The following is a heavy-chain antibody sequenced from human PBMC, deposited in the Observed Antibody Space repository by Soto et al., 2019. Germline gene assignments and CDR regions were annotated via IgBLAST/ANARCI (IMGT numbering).Heavy chain of an antibody. D-gene: IGHD3-22*01. CDR1: GGTFSSYA. J-gene: IGHJ4*02. CDR3: ARTYYYDSRIHGGDY. V-gene: IGHV1-69*01. Sequence: QVQLVQSGAEVKKPGSSVKVSCKASGGTFSSYAISWVRQAPGQGLEWMGGIIPIFGTANYAQKFQGSVTITADESTSTAYMELGSLRSEDTAVYYCARTYYYDSRIHGGDYWGQGTLVTVSS. CDR2: IIPIFGTA.